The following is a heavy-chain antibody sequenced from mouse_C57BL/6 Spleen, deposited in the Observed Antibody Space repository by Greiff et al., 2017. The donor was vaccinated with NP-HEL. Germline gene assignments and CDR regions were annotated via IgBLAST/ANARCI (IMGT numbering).Heavy chain of an antibody. J-gene: IGHJ2*01. V-gene: IGHV1-22*01. D-gene: IGHD1-1*01. CDR1: GYTFTDYN. Sequence: EVQLQQSGPELVKPGASVKMSCKASGYTFTDYNMHWVKQSHGKSLEWIGYINPNNGGTSYNQKFKGTATLTVNKSSSTASMELRSLTSEDSAVYYGARRGVVAFPDYWGQGTTLTVSS. CDR3: ARRGVVAFPDY. CDR2: INPNNGGT.